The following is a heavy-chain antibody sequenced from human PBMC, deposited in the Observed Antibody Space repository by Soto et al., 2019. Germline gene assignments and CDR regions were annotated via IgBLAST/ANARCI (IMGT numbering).Heavy chain of an antibody. D-gene: IGHD2-8*01. V-gene: IGHV4-34*01. J-gene: IGHJ5*02. CDR1: GGSFSGYY. CDR3: ARDIVLMVYARRANWFDP. CDR2: INHSGST. Sequence: PSETLSLTCAVYGGSFSGYYWSWIRQPPGKGLEWIGEINHSGSTNYNPSLKSRVTISVDTSKNQFSLKLSSVTAADTAVYYCARDIVLMVYARRANWFDPWGRGTLVTVSS.